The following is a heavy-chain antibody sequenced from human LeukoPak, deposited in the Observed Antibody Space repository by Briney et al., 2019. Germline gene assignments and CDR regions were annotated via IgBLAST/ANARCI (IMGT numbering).Heavy chain of an antibody. CDR1: GFTFSSHA. V-gene: IGHV3-23*01. CDR3: AKSSRYGTGWYGRIDY. D-gene: IGHD6-19*01. CDR2: ISDRGDNK. J-gene: IGHJ4*02. Sequence: GGSLRLSCAASGFTFSSHAMSWVRQAPGKGLEWVSTISDRGDNKQYTDSVKDRLTISRDNSKNTLYPQMNSLRADDTAVYYCAKSSRYGTGWYGRIDYWGQGTLVTVS.